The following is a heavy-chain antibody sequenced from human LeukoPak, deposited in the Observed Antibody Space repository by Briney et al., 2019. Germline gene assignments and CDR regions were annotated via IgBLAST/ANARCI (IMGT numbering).Heavy chain of an antibody. CDR2: IYYSGST. CDR3: ARGRITMVRGVIFYYMDV. CDR1: GGSISSASYY. J-gene: IGHJ6*03. V-gene: IGHV4-39*07. Sequence: SETLSLTCTVSGGSISSASYYWGWIRQPPGRGLEWIGTIYYSGSTYYNPSLKSRVTISVDTSKNQFSLKLSSVTAADTAVYYCARGRITMVRGVIFYYMDVWGKGTTVTISS. D-gene: IGHD3-10*01.